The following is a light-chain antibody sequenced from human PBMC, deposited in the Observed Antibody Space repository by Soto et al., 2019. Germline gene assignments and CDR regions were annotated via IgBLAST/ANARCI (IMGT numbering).Light chain of an antibody. CDR1: QSIANN. J-gene: IGKJ1*01. Sequence: EIVLTQSAGTLSLSPGPRASLSCRASQSIANNFLAWYQQRPGQAPSLLIYAASTRATGIPARFSGSGSGTELTLTINSLQSEDFAVYYCQQYNNWWTFGQGTRWIS. CDR2: AAS. CDR3: QQYNNWWT. V-gene: IGKV3-15*01.